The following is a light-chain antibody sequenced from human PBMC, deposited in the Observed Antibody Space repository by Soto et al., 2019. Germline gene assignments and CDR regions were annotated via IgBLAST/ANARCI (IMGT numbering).Light chain of an antibody. CDR1: QSVASN. V-gene: IGKV3-15*01. Sequence: EIVMTQSPASLSVSPGDGASLSCWASQSVASNVAWYQQKPGQGPRLLIHGASTRAARVPARFSGSGSGTDFTLTISSLQSEDFAVYFCQQYHNWPPQYTFGQGTELQIK. J-gene: IGKJ2*01. CDR3: QQYHNWPPQYT. CDR2: GAS.